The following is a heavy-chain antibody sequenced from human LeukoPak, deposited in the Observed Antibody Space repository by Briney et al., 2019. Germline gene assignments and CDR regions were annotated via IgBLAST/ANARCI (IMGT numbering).Heavy chain of an antibody. D-gene: IGHD6-13*01. V-gene: IGHV4-39*01. CDR1: GGSISSSSYY. CDR3: ARRKYSSSWYFDY. J-gene: IGHJ4*02. CDR2: IYYSGST. Sequence: SETLSLTCTVSGGSISSSSYYWGWIRQPPGKGLEWIGSIYYSGSTYYNPSLKSRVTISVDTSKNQFSLKLSSVTAADTAVYYCARRKYSSSWYFDYWGQGTLVTVSP.